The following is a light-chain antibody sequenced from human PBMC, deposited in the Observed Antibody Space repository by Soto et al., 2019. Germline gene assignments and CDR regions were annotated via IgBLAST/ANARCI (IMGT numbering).Light chain of an antibody. J-gene: IGLJ1*01. CDR3: AAWDDSLNGFV. Sequence: SVLTQPPSASGAPGQRVTISCSGSSSNIGSNTVNWYQQLPGTAPKLLIYTNNQRPSGVRDRFSGSRSGTSASLAISGLQSEDEADYYCAAWDDSLNGFVFGTGT. CDR2: TNN. CDR1: SSNIGSNT. V-gene: IGLV1-44*01.